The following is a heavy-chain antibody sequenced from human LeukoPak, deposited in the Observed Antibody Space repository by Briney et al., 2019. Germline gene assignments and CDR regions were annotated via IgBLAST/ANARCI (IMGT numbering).Heavy chain of an antibody. CDR3: ASFAGRLRSFDY. D-gene: IGHD4-17*01. J-gene: IGHJ4*02. Sequence: GGSLRLSCAASGFTFSSYGMHWVRQAPGKGLEWVAFIRYDGSNKYYADSVKGRFTISRDNSKNTLYLQMNSLRAEDTAVYYCASFAGRLRSFDYWGQGTLVTVSS. CDR1: GFTFSSYG. CDR2: IRYDGSNK. V-gene: IGHV3-30*02.